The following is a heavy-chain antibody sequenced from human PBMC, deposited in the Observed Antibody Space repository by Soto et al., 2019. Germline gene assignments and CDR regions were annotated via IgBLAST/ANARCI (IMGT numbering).Heavy chain of an antibody. D-gene: IGHD2-2*01. CDR1: GGSISSYY. CDR3: ATRTGVPAAMDYYYYYMDV. CDR2: IYYSGST. V-gene: IGHV4-59*08. Sequence: SETLSLTCTVSGGSISSYYWSWIRQPPGEGLEWIGYIYYSGSTNYNPSLKSRVTISVDTSKNQFSLKLSSVTAADTAVYYCATRTGVPAAMDYYYYYMDVWGKGTTVTVSS. J-gene: IGHJ6*03.